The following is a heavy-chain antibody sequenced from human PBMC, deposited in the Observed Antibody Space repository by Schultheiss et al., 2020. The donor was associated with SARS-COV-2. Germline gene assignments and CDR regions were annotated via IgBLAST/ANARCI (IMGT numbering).Heavy chain of an antibody. Sequence: SQTLSLTCPVSGGSVSSGSYYWSWIRQPPGKGLEWIGYIYYSGSTNYNPSLKSRVTISVDTSKNQFSLKLSSVTAADTAVYYCASRCSSTSCPAGRYYYYYGMDVWGQGTTVTVSS. V-gene: IGHV4-61*01. D-gene: IGHD2-2*01. CDR3: ASRCSSTSCPAGRYYYYYGMDV. CDR1: GGSVSSGSYY. J-gene: IGHJ6*02. CDR2: IYYSGST.